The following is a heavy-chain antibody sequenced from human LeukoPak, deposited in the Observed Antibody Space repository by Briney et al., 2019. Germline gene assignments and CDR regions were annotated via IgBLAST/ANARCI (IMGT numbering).Heavy chain of an antibody. J-gene: IGHJ4*02. CDR1: GFTFSDYY. CDR3: ARDNRYYYDSSGYYPYHYFDY. D-gene: IGHD3-22*01. Sequence: PGGSLRLSCAASGFTFSDYYMSWIRQAPGKGLKWVSYISSSGSTIYYADSVKGRFTISRDNAKNSLYLQMNSLRAEDTAVYYCARDNRYYYDSSGYYPYHYFDYWGQGTLVTVSS. V-gene: IGHV3-11*04. CDR2: ISSSGSTI.